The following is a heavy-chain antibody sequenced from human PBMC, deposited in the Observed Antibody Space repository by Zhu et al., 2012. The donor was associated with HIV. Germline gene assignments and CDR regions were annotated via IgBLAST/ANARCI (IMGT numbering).Heavy chain of an antibody. CDR3: ARVRAAAGRPYWYFDL. V-gene: IGHV4-4*02. CDR1: RGSIISSNW. CDR2: IYHSGST. Sequence: QVQLQESGPGLVRPSGTLSLTCAVSRGSIISSNWWTWVRPPPGKGLEWVGEIYHSGSTSYSPSLRSRVTISVDKSKNQFSLNLNSVTAADTAVYYCARVRAAAGRPYWYFDLWGRGALVTVSS. D-gene: IGHD6-13*01. J-gene: IGHJ2*01.